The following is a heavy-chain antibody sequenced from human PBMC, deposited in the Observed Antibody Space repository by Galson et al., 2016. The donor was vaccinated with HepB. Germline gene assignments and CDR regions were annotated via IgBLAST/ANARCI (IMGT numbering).Heavy chain of an antibody. Sequence: SLRLSCAVSGFTFSRYGMYWVRQAPAKGLEWVALISYDGSNKYYADSVKGRFTISSDNSKNTLYPQMNSLRAEDTAVYYCAIEGCYYDSSGCGFDYWGQGTLVTVSS. D-gene: IGHD3-22*01. V-gene: IGHV3-30*03. CDR1: GFTFSRYG. J-gene: IGHJ4*02. CDR3: AIEGCYYDSSGCGFDY. CDR2: ISYDGSNK.